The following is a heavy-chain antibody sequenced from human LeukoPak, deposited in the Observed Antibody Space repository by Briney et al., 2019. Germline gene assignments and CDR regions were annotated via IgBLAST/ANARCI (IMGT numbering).Heavy chain of an antibody. CDR2: IYHNGDT. D-gene: IGHD2-2*01. CDR3: ARQGSCSNTNCNRWFDP. Sequence: PSETLSLTCDVSGYSISSGYYWGWIRQPPGEGLGWIGIIYHNGDTYYNSSLRSRVTISVDTSKNQFSLKVKSVTAADTALYYCARQGSCSNTNCNRWFDPWGQGILVTVSS. CDR1: GYSISSGYY. J-gene: IGHJ5*02. V-gene: IGHV4-38-2*01.